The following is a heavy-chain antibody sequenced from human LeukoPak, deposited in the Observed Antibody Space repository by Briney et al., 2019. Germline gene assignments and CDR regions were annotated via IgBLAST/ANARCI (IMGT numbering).Heavy chain of an antibody. D-gene: IGHD3-22*01. V-gene: IGHV3-21*01. CDR3: ARDHATYYYDSSGYYDY. J-gene: IGHJ4*02. CDR1: GFTFTNHS. CDR2: ISSSSSYI. Sequence: GGSLRLSCAASGFTFTNHSLNWVRQAPGKGLEWVSSISSSSSYIYYADSVKGRFTVSRDNAKNSLYLQMNSLRAEDTAVYYCARDHATYYYDSSGYYDYWGQGTLVTVSS.